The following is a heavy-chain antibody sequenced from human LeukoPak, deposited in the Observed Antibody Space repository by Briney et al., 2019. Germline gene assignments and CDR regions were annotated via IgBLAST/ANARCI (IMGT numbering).Heavy chain of an antibody. Sequence: GESLQISCQGSGYSFTNYWIGWVRQMPGKGLEWMGIIYPGDSDTRYSPSFQGQVTISADKSISTAYLQWSSLKASDTAMYYCARAGYNNWYYFDYWGQGTLVTVSS. D-gene: IGHD1-14*01. CDR1: GYSFTNYW. V-gene: IGHV5-51*01. CDR2: IYPGDSDT. J-gene: IGHJ4*02. CDR3: ARAGYNNWYYFDY.